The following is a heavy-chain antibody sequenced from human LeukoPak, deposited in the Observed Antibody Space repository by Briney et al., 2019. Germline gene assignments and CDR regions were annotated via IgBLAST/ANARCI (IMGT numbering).Heavy chain of an antibody. J-gene: IGHJ3*02. D-gene: IGHD2-2*03. CDR3: AKGTKVDIEPSGAFDI. V-gene: IGHV3-23*01. CDR2: ISGSGGST. CDR1: GFTFSSYS. Sequence: SGGSLRLSCAASGFTFSSYSMNWVRQAPGKGLEWVSAISGSGGSTYYADSVKGRFTISRDNSKNTLYLQMNSLRAEDTAVYYCAKGTKVDIEPSGAFDIWGQGTMVTVSS.